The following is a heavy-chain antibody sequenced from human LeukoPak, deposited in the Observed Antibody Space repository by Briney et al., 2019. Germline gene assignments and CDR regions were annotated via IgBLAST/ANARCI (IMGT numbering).Heavy chain of an antibody. J-gene: IGHJ6*02. CDR1: GFTSSDYY. V-gene: IGHV3-11*05. Sequence: GRSLRLSCAASGFTSSDYYMSWIRQAPGKGLEWVSYISSSSSYTNYADSVKGRFTISRDNAKNSLYLQMNSLRAEDTAVYYCARETDYYGMDVWGQGTTVTVSS. CDR3: ARETDYYGMDV. CDR2: ISSSSSYT. D-gene: IGHD1-14*01.